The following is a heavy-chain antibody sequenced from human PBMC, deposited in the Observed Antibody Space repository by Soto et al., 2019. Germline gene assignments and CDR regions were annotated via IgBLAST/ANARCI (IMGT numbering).Heavy chain of an antibody. Sequence: GASVKVAFKAPGYTFTSYYMPWVLQAPGQLFEWMGIINPSGGSTSYAQKFQGRVTMTRDTSTSTVYMELSSLRSEDTAVYYCARDRVAAAGTSYYYYYGMDVWGQGTTVTVSS. J-gene: IGHJ6*02. CDR2: INPSGGST. D-gene: IGHD6-13*01. V-gene: IGHV1-46*01. CDR3: ARDRVAAAGTSYYYYYGMDV. CDR1: GYTFTSYY.